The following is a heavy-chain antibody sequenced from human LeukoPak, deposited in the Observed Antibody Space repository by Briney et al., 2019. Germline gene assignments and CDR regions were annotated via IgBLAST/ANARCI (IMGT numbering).Heavy chain of an antibody. CDR1: GFTFSTYA. V-gene: IGHV3-23*01. CDR2: ISGSGGST. J-gene: IGHJ3*02. Sequence: GGSLRLSCAASGFTFSTYAMSWVRQAPGKGLEWVSTISGSGGSTYYADSVKGRFTISRDNSKNTLYLQMNSLRAEDTGVYYCTRGRYYDSSGHGAFDIWGQGTMVTVSS. CDR3: TRGRYYDSSGHGAFDI. D-gene: IGHD3-22*01.